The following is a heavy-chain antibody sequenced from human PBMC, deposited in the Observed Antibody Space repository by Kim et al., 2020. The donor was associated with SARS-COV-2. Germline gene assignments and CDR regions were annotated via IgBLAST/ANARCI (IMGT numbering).Heavy chain of an antibody. D-gene: IGHD3-16*01. Sequence: GGSLRLSCVASGFTFTNNAMNWVRQAPGKGLEWVSGIGGDEKTSYAPSVKGRFTISRDNPKNTLYLQMNRLRADDTATYFCAKELWAFSGNDHWGQGTLVSVSA. J-gene: IGHJ4*02. CDR1: GFTFTNNA. CDR3: AKELWAFSGNDH. CDR2: IGGDEKT. V-gene: IGHV3-23*01.